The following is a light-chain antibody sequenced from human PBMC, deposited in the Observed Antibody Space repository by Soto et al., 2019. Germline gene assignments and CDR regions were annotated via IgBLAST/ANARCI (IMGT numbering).Light chain of an antibody. CDR1: QTISSW. V-gene: IGKV1-5*03. CDR3: QHYNSYSEA. Sequence: DIQMTQSPSTLSGSVGDRVTITCRASQTISSWLAWYQQQPGKAPKLLIYKASTLKSGVPSRFSGSGSGTEFTLTISILQPDDFATYYCQHYNSYSEAFGQGTKVDIK. CDR2: KAS. J-gene: IGKJ1*01.